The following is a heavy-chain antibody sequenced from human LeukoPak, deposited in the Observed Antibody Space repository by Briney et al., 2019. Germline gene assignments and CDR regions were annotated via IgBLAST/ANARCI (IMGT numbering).Heavy chain of an antibody. J-gene: IGHJ3*02. CDR2: NIPIFGTA. CDR1: GGTFSSYA. CDR3: ARGDYYGSGSYAYAFDI. D-gene: IGHD3-10*01. V-gene: IGHV1-69*06. Sequence: ASVKVSCKASGGTFSSYAISWVRQAPGQGLEWMGGNIPIFGTANYAQKFQGRVTITADKSTSTAYMELSSLRSEDTAVYYCARGDYYGSGSYAYAFDIWGQGTMVTVSS.